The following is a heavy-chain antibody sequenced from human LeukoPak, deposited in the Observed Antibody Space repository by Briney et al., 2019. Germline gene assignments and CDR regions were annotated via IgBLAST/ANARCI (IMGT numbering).Heavy chain of an antibody. J-gene: IGHJ5*02. V-gene: IGHV1-3*01. CDR3: ARGRAAAGNSWFDP. D-gene: IGHD6-13*01. Sequence: GASVKVSCKASGYTFTSYAMHWVRQAPGQRLEWMGWINAGNGNTKYSQKFQGRVTITRDTSASTAYMELSSLRPEDTAVYYCARGRAAAGNSWFDPWGQGTLVTVSS. CDR1: GYTFTSYA. CDR2: INAGNGNT.